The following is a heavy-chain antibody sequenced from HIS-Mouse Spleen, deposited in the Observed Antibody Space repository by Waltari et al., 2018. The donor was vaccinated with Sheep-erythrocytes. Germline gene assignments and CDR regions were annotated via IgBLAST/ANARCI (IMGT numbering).Heavy chain of an antibody. CDR2: MRGRGGRT. J-gene: IGHJ4*02. CDR1: GFTFSSYA. Sequence: EVQLLESGGGLVQPGGSLRLSCAASGFTFSSYAMSWVRQAPGEGLGWVSAMRGRGGRTSNPDSVKGRFTISRDNSKNTLYLQMNSLRAEDTAVYYCAKEFPYSNSLLWDYWGQGTLVTVSS. CDR3: AKEFPYSNSLLWDY. V-gene: IGHV3-23*01. D-gene: IGHD4-4*01.